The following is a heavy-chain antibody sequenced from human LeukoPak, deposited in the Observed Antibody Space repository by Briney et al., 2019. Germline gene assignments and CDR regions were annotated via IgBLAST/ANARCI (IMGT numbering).Heavy chain of an antibody. Sequence: ASVKVSCKASGYTFTGYYMHWVRQAPGQGLEWMGWINPSSGGTNYAQKFQGRVTMTRDTSISTAYMELSRLRSDDTAVYYCARDLGVVTAHNWFDPWGQGTLVTVSS. CDR3: ARDLGVVTAHNWFDP. CDR1: GYTFTGYY. J-gene: IGHJ5*02. V-gene: IGHV1-2*02. CDR2: INPSSGGT. D-gene: IGHD2-21*02.